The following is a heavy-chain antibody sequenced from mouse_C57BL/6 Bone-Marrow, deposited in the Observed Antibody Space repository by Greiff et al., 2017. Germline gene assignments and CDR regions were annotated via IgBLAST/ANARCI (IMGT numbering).Heavy chain of an antibody. V-gene: IGHV14-4*01. J-gene: IGHJ2*01. Sequence: EVMLVESGAELVRPGASVKLSCTASGFNIKDDYMHWVKQRPEQGLEWIGWIDPENGDTEYASKFQGMATITADTSSNTAYLQLSSLTSEDTAVYYCTTVVHYWGQGTTLTVSS. CDR3: TTVVHY. CDR2: IDPENGDT. D-gene: IGHD1-1*01. CDR1: GFNIKDDY.